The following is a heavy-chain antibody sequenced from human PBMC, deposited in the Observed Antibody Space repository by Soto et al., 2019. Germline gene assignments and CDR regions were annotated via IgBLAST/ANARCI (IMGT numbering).Heavy chain of an antibody. V-gene: IGHV4-59*01. CDR2: IYYSGST. CDR1: GGSISSYY. CDR3: ARESGLWVVDY. D-gene: IGHD2-2*01. Sequence: QVQLQESGPGLVKPSETLSLTCTVSGGSISSYYWSWIRQPPGKGLEWIGYIYYSGSTNYNPSLKSRVTISVDTSKNQFSLKLSSVTAADTAVYYCARESGLWVVDYWGQGTLVTVSS. J-gene: IGHJ4*02.